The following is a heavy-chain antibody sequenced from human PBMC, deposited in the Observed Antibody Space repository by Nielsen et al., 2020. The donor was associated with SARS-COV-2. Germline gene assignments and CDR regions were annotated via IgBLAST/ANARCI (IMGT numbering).Heavy chain of an antibody. J-gene: IGHJ6*02. CDR1: GFTVSSNY. D-gene: IGHD6-25*01. V-gene: IGHV3-53*01. CDR3: TRDWGTTARLHYYYGMDV. CDR2: IYSGGST. Sequence: GESLKISCAASGFTVSSNYMSWVRQAPGKGLEWVSVIYSGGSTYYADSVKGRFTISRDNSKNTLYLQMNSLRAEDTAVYYCTRDWGTTARLHYYYGMDVWGQGTTVTVSS.